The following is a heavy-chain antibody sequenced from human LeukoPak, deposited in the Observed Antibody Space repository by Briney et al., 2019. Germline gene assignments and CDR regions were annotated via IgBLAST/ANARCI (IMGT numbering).Heavy chain of an antibody. CDR2: INHSGST. CDR1: GGSISGYY. D-gene: IGHD3-3*01. Sequence: PSETLSLTCTVSGGSISGYYWSWIRQPPGKGLEWIGEINHSGSTNYNPSLKSRVTISVDTSKNQFSLKLSSVTAADTAVYYCARRRSSITIFGVVTRRAFDIWGQGTMVTVSS. V-gene: IGHV4-34*01. CDR3: ARRRSSITIFGVVTRRAFDI. J-gene: IGHJ3*02.